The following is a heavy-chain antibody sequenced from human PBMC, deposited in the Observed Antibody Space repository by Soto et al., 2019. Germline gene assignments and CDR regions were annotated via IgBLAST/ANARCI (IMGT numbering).Heavy chain of an antibody. V-gene: IGHV1-46*01. CDR1: GDTFTDYY. CDR3: ARGGHVVVVTAALDY. Sequence: QVQLMQSGAEVKKPGASVKVSCKASGDTFTDYYIHWVRQAPGQGLEWMVTVNPSGGHTTYAQHFLGRVTMTSDTSTSTLYMEPTSLTSDDTAIYYCARGGHVVVVTAALDYWGQGTLVTVSS. D-gene: IGHD2-21*02. CDR2: VNPSGGHT. J-gene: IGHJ4*02.